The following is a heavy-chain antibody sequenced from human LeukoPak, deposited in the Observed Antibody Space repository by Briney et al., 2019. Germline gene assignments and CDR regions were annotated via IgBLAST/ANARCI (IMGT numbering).Heavy chain of an antibody. CDR3: TSLRYYYDSSGYREGY. CDR1: GFTFSSYW. V-gene: IGHV3-74*01. Sequence: GGSLRLSCAASGFTFSSYWMHWVRQAPGKGLVWVSRINSDGSSTSYADSVKGRFTISRDNAKNTLYLQMNSLKTEDTAVYYCTSLRYYYDSSGYREGYWGQGTLVTVSS. D-gene: IGHD3-22*01. CDR2: INSDGSST. J-gene: IGHJ4*02.